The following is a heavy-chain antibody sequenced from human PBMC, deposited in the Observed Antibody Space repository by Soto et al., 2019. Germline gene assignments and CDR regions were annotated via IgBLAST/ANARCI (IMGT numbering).Heavy chain of an antibody. CDR3: AGGGATPDY. CDR2: ISYDGSNK. D-gene: IGHD1-26*01. V-gene: IGHV3-30*03. J-gene: IGHJ4*02. CDR1: GFTFSSYG. Sequence: QVQLVESGGGVVQPGRSLRLSCAASGFTFSSYGMHWVRQAPGKGLEWVAVISYDGSNKYYADSVKGEFTIPRDNSKNPLYLQMNSLRAEDPAVYYCAGGGATPDYWGQGTLVTVSS.